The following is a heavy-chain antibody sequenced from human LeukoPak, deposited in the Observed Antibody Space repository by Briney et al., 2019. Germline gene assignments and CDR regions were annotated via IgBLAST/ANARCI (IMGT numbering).Heavy chain of an antibody. D-gene: IGHD3-3*01. Sequence: GGSLRLSCVGSGFTFSSYGMSWVRQAPGKGLEWVSGFAGSGTGTYYADSVKGRFTISRDNSKNTVYLQMNSLRAEDTAVYYCTKGGWSGSPLNWFDPWGQGTLVTVSS. V-gene: IGHV3-23*01. CDR2: FAGSGTGT. CDR1: GFTFSSYG. J-gene: IGHJ5*02. CDR3: TKGGWSGSPLNWFDP.